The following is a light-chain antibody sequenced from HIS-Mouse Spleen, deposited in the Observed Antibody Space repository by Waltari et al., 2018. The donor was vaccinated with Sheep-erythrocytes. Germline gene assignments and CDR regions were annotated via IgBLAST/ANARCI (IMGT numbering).Light chain of an antibody. J-gene: IGLJ2*01. V-gene: IGLV2-14*01. Sequence: QSALTQPASVSGSPGQSSTIYCTGTSSDVGGYTYVPWYQQHPGKAPKLIIYEVSNRPSGVSNRFSGSKSGNTASLTISGLQAEDEADYYCSSYTSSSTPVVFGGGTKLTVL. CDR3: SSYTSSSTPVV. CDR1: SSDVGGYTY. CDR2: EVS.